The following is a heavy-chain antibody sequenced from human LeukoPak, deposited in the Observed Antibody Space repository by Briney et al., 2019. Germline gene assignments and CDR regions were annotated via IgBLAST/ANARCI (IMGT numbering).Heavy chain of an antibody. Sequence: SETLSLTCTVSGGSISNHYWTWIRQPPGKGLEWIGYISYSGSTNYNPSLRSRVTISIDTSNNQISLRLSPVTAVDTAVYYCARDPTTVTKGFDIWGLGTMVTVSP. D-gene: IGHD4-17*01. CDR1: GGSISNHY. CDR2: ISYSGST. V-gene: IGHV4-59*11. CDR3: ARDPTTVTKGFDI. J-gene: IGHJ3*02.